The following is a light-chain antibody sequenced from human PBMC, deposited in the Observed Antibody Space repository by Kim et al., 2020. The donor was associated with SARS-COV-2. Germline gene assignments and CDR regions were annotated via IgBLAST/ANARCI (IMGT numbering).Light chain of an antibody. CDR1: QDIGNY. J-gene: IGKJ4*01. V-gene: IGKV1-16*02. CDR2: AAS. CDR3: QHYKNYPLT. Sequence: DIQMTQSPSSLSASVGDRVAITCRASQDIGNYLAWFQQKPGKPPKSLIYAASTLQSGVPSKFSGSGSGTDFTLTISSLQPEDFATYYCQHYKNYPLTFGGGTTVEIK.